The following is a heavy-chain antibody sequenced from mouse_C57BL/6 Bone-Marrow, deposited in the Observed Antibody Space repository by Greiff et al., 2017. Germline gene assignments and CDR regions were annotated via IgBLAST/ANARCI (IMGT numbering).Heavy chain of an antibody. V-gene: IGHV14-4*01. Sequence: VQLQQSGAELVRPGASVKLSCTASGFNITGDYMHWVKQRPEQGLEWIGWIDPENGDTEYASKFQGKAPLTADTSSNTAYLQLSSLTSEDAAVYYYSSPGGYFDYWGQGTTLTVSS. CDR2: IDPENGDT. CDR1: GFNITGDY. J-gene: IGHJ2*01. CDR3: SSPGGYFDY.